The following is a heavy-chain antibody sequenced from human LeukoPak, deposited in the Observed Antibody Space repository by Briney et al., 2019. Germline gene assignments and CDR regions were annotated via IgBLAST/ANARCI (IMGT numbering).Heavy chain of an antibody. CDR2: IYYSGST. D-gene: IGHD5-12*01. Sequence: PSETLSLTCTVSGGSISSSSYYWGWIRQPPGKGLEWIGSIYYSGSTYYNPSLKSRVTISVDTSKNQFSLKLSSVTAADTAVYYCARERDRSGYDSGYYFNYWGQGTLVTVSS. CDR3: ARERDRSGYDSGYYFNY. V-gene: IGHV4-39*07. CDR1: GGSISSSSYY. J-gene: IGHJ4*02.